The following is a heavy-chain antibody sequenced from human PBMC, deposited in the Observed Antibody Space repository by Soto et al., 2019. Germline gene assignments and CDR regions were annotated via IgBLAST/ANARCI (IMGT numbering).Heavy chain of an antibody. Sequence: GGSLRLSCAASGFTFSSYAMSWVRQAPGKGLEWVSAISGSGGSTYYADSVKGRFTISRDNSKNTLYLQMNSLRAEDTAVYYCAKYGSSSHYYYYYMDVWGKGTTVTVSS. CDR3: AKYGSSSHYYYYYMDV. CDR1: GFTFSSYA. CDR2: ISGSGGST. J-gene: IGHJ6*03. D-gene: IGHD6-6*01. V-gene: IGHV3-23*01.